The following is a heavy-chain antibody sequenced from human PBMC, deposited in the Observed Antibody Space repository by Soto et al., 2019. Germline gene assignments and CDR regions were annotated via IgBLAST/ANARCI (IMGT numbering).Heavy chain of an antibody. CDR1: GFTFDDYA. CDR3: AKIGQSPGRARDYDY. J-gene: IGHJ4*02. D-gene: IGHD1-26*01. Sequence: GGSLRLSCAASGFTFDDYAMHWVRQAPGKGLEWVSGISWNSGSIGYADSVKGRFTISRDNAKNSLYLQMNSLRAEDTALYYCAKIGQSPGRARDYDYWGQGTLVTVSS. CDR2: ISWNSGSI. V-gene: IGHV3-9*01.